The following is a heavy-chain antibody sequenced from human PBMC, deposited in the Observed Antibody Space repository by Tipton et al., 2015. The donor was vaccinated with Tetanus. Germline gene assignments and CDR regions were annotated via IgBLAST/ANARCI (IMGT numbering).Heavy chain of an antibody. D-gene: IGHD2-15*01. CDR1: GFIFSSYG. CDR2: SWYDGTDK. J-gene: IGHJ5*02. Sequence: SLRLSCAASGFIFSSYGIHWVRQAPGKGLEWVAVSWYDGTDKYYADSVKGRFTISRDNSKNTLYLQMNSLRAGDTAVYYCAREADCSGGSCFSGDLDTGGQGTQVPSPS. CDR3: AREADCSGGSCFSGDLDT. V-gene: IGHV3-33*01.